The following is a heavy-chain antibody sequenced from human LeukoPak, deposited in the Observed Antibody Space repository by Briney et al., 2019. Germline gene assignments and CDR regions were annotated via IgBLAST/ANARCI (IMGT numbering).Heavy chain of an antibody. V-gene: IGHV4-4*02. CDR2: VSLAGQT. J-gene: IGHJ4*02. CDR3: SRESGAFCPFGY. CDR1: GGSISNTNW. Sequence: SETLSLTCDVSGGSISNTNWWSWARQPPGQGLEWIGEVSLAGQTNHIPSLNGRVTMSLDESSNQLSLTLTSVTAADTAIYYCSRESGAFCPFGYWGQGTLVIVPS. D-gene: IGHD1-26*01.